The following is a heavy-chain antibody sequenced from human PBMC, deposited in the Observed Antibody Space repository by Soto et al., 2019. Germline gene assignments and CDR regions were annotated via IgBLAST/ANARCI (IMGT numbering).Heavy chain of an antibody. CDR2: ISGSGGST. Sequence: EVQLLESGGGLVQPGGSLRLSCAASGFTFSSYAMSWVRQAPGKGLEWVSAISGSGGSTYYADSVKGRFTISRDNTKNTLDLQMNSLRAEDTAVYYCAKNPGISYYYYYMYVWGKGPTVTVSS. CDR3: AKNPGISYYYYYMYV. D-gene: IGHD1-20*01. J-gene: IGHJ6*03. V-gene: IGHV3-23*01. CDR1: GFTFSSYA.